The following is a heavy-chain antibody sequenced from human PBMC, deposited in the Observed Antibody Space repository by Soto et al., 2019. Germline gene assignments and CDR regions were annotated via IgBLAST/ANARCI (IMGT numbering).Heavy chain of an antibody. V-gene: IGHV4-61*01. Sequence: PSETLSLTCTVSGGSVSSGSYYWSWIRQPPGKGLEWIGYIYYSGSTNYNPSLKSRVTISVDTSKNQFSLKLSSVTAADTAVYYCARGEGSPPVDNWFDPWGQGTLVTVSS. CDR2: IYYSGST. J-gene: IGHJ5*02. CDR1: GGSVSSGSYY. CDR3: ARGEGSPPVDNWFDP. D-gene: IGHD6-13*01.